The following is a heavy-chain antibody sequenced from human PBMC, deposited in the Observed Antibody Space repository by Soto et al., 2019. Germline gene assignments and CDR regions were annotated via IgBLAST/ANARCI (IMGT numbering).Heavy chain of an antibody. CDR2: IKPDESEK. CDR3: VRGGSNYAS. CDR1: GFTLSDSW. D-gene: IGHD4-4*01. J-gene: IGHJ5*02. Sequence: PGGSLRLSGTASGFTLSDSWMTWVRQAPGKGLEWVARIKPDESEKKYADSVKGRFSISRDNAKNSMYLQMDSLRGEDTAVYYCVRGGSNYASWGQGTLVTVSS. V-gene: IGHV3-7*02.